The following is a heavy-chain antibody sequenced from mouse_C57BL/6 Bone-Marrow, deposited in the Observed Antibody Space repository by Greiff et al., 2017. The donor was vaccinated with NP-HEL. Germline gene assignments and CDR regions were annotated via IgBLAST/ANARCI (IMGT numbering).Heavy chain of an antibody. CDR2: IDPSASYT. D-gene: IGHD1-1*01. CDR1: GYTFTSYW. J-gene: IGHJ1*03. CDR3: AREGLYYGSSYEYFDV. V-gene: IGHV1-69*01. Sequence: QVQLQQPGAELVMPGASVKLSCKASGYTFTSYWMHWVKQRPGQGLEWIGEIDPSASYTTYNQKFKGKSTLTVDKSSSTAYMQLSSLTSEDSAVYDCAREGLYYGSSYEYFDVWGTGTTVTVSA.